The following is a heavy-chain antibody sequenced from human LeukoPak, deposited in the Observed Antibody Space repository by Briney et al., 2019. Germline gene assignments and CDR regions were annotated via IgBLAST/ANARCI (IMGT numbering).Heavy chain of an antibody. D-gene: IGHD3-22*01. J-gene: IGHJ4*02. CDR2: ISGSGGST. Sequence: GGSLRLSCVVSGFTVSSNYMSWVRQAPGKGLEWVSAISGSGGSTYYADSVKGRFTISRDNSKNTLYLQMNSLRAEDTAVYYCAKDLIRTMIVVVITRPLFDYWGQGTLVTVSS. CDR1: GFTVSSNY. V-gene: IGHV3-23*01. CDR3: AKDLIRTMIVVVITRPLFDY.